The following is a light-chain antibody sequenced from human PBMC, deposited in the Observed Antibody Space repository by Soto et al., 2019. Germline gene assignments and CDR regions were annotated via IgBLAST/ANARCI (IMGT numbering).Light chain of an antibody. CDR3: TSYTSSSPYV. CDR2: EVS. CDR1: SSDVGGYNY. Sequence: QSVLTQPASVSGSPGQSITISCTGTSSDVGGYNYVSWYQQHPGKAPKLMIYEVSKRPSGVSNRFSGSKSGNTASLTISGLQAEDEADYYCTSYTSSSPYVFGTGTK. V-gene: IGLV2-14*03. J-gene: IGLJ1*01.